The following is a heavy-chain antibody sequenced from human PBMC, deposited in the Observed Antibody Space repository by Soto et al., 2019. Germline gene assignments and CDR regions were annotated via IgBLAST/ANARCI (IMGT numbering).Heavy chain of an antibody. J-gene: IGHJ6*02. D-gene: IGHD6-13*01. CDR2: INSDGSST. Sequence: GGSLRLSCAASGFTFSSYWMHWVRQAPGKGLVWVSRINSDGSSTSYADSVKGRFTISRDNAKNTLYLQMNSLRAEDTAVYYCARVRAASRGDYYYGMDVWGQGTTGTVSS. CDR3: ARVRAASRGDYYYGMDV. V-gene: IGHV3-74*01. CDR1: GFTFSSYW.